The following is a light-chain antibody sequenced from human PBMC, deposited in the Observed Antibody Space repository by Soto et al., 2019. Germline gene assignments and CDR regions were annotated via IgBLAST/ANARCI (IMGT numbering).Light chain of an antibody. J-gene: IGKJ5*01. V-gene: IGKV3-11*01. CDR3: QQRSSWPS. CDR2: DAS. CDR1: QSVSSN. Sequence: EIVLTQSPSTLSLSPVERAILSWRASQSVSSNLAWYQQKPGQAPRLLIYDASNRATGIPARFSGSGSGTDFTLTISSLEPEDFAVYHCQQRSSWPSFGQATRLEI.